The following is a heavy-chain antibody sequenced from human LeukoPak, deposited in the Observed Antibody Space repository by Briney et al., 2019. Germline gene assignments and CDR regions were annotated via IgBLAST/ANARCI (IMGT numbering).Heavy chain of an antibody. Sequence: GGSLRLSCAASGLTFSSYEMNWVRQAPGKGLEWVSYISSSGSTIYYADSVKGRFTISRDNAKNSLYLQMNSLRAEDTAVYYCAKDYSKTSYYGSGTYYRPNWFDPWGQGTLVTASS. CDR3: AKDYSKTSYYGSGTYYRPNWFDP. CDR2: ISSSGSTI. J-gene: IGHJ5*02. CDR1: GLTFSSYE. D-gene: IGHD3-10*01. V-gene: IGHV3-48*03.